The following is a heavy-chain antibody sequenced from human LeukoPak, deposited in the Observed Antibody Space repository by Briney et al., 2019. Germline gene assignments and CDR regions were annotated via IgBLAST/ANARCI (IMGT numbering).Heavy chain of an antibody. CDR3: ARDSVGGDYYGMDV. Sequence: GGSLRLSCAASGFTFGSYSMNWVRQAPGKGLEWVSSISSSSSYIYYADSVKGRFTISRDSAKNSLYLQMNSLRAEDTAVYYCARDSVGGDYYGMDVWGQGTTVTVSS. V-gene: IGHV3-21*01. J-gene: IGHJ6*02. CDR1: GFTFGSYS. D-gene: IGHD1-26*01. CDR2: ISSSSSYI.